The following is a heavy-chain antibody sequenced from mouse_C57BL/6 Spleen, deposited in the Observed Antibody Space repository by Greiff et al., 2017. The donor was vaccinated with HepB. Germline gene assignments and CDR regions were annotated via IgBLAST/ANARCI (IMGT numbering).Heavy chain of an antibody. CDR1: GYSITSGYY. CDR3: ARDYYGNSYYFDY. V-gene: IGHV3-6*01. CDR2: ISYDGSN. Sequence: EVQVVESGPGLVKPSQSLSLTCSVTGYSITSGYYWNWIRQFPGNKLEWMGYISYDGSNNYNPSLKNRISITRDTSKNQFFLKLNSVTTEDTATYYCARDYYGNSYYFDYWGQGTTLTVSS. D-gene: IGHD2-1*01. J-gene: IGHJ2*01.